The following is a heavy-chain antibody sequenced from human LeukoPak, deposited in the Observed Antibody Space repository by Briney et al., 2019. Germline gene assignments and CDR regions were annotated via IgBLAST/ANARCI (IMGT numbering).Heavy chain of an antibody. CDR2: IKSKTDGGTI. CDR3: STDYYGSGRPGFGY. D-gene: IGHD3-10*01. J-gene: IGHJ4*02. Sequence: GGSLRLSCAASGFTFSKAWMNWVRQAPGKGLEWVGRIKSKTDGGTIDHAAPVKGRFTISRDDSKNMMYLQMNSLKTEDTAVYYCSTDYYGSGRPGFGYWGQGSLVTVSS. CDR1: GFTFSKAW. V-gene: IGHV3-15*07.